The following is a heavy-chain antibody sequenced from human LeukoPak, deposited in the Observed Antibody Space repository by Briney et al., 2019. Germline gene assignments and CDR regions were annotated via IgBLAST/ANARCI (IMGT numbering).Heavy chain of an antibody. J-gene: IGHJ4*02. CDR2: IDPSDSET. CDR3: ARQTAMGRSGDF. Sequence: GESLKISCKASGYSFTSYWIGWVRQMPGKGLEWMGIIDPSDSETRYTPSFQGQVTISVDKSLTTADLQWNSLKASDTAMYYCARQTAMGRSGDFWGQGTLVTVSS. V-gene: IGHV5-51*01. CDR1: GYSFTSYW. D-gene: IGHD5-18*01.